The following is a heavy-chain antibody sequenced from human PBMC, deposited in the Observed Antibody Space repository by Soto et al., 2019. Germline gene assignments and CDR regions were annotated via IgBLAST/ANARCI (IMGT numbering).Heavy chain of an antibody. D-gene: IGHD2-2*01. CDR2: IYHSGST. J-gene: IGHJ5*02. V-gene: IGHV4-30-2*01. CDR1: GGSIRPGSYS. Sequence: SETLSLTCSGSGGSIRPGSYSWSWIRQPPGKGLEWIGYIYHSGSTYYNPSLKSRVTISVDRSKNQFSLKLSSVTAADTAVYYCARVPDRWGQGTLVTVS. CDR3: ARVPDR.